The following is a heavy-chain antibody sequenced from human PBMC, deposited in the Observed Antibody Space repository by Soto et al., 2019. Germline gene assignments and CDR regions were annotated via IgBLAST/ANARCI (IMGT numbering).Heavy chain of an antibody. CDR3: ARAPSVLYGMDV. D-gene: IGHD6-6*01. Sequence: TLSLTCTVSGGSISSGGYYWSWIRQHPGKGLEWIGYIYYSGSTYYNPSLKSRVTISVDTSKNQFSLKLSSVTAADTAVYYCARAPSVLYGMDVWGQGTTVTVSS. J-gene: IGHJ6*02. CDR2: IYYSGST. V-gene: IGHV4-31*03. CDR1: GGSISSGGYY.